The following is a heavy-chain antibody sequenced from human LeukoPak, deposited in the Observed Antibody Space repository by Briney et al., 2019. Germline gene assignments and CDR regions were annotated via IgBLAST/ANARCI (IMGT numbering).Heavy chain of an antibody. Sequence: GGSLRLSCAASGFTFDDYAMHWVRQAPGKGLEWVSGISWNSGSIGYADSVKGRFTISRDNAKNSLYLQINSLRSEDTAVYYCARERGYSSSWREPPIAFDIWGQGTMVTVSS. CDR3: ARERGYSSSWREPPIAFDI. V-gene: IGHV3-9*01. J-gene: IGHJ3*02. CDR1: GFTFDDYA. D-gene: IGHD6-13*01. CDR2: ISWNSGSI.